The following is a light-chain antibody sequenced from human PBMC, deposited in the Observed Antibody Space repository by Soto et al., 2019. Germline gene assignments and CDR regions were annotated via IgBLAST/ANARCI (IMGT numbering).Light chain of an antibody. CDR3: QQANSFPCT. CDR2: AAS. V-gene: IGKV1-12*02. J-gene: IGKJ1*01. Sequence: DIPMTQSPSSVSASVGDRVTITCRASQGISSWLAWYQQKPGKAPKLLIYAASSLQSGVPSRFSRGGSGTDFSRARSSLQPEDFATYDWQQANSFPCTFGQGTKVEIK. CDR1: QGISSW.